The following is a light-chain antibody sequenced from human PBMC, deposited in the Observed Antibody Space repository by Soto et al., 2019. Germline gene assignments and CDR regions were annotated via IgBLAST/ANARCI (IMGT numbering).Light chain of an antibody. Sequence: DIVLTQSPATLSLSPGERATLSCRARQSVSSYLAWYQQKPGQAPRLLIYDASNRATGIPARFSGSGSGTEFTLTISSLEPEDSALYYCQQRSNWPTFGQGTRLEI. CDR3: QQRSNWPT. CDR2: DAS. CDR1: QSVSSY. V-gene: IGKV3-11*01. J-gene: IGKJ5*01.